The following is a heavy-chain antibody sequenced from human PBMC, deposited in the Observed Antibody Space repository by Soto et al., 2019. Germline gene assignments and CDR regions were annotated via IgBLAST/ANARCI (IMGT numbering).Heavy chain of an antibody. J-gene: IGHJ6*03. D-gene: IGHD4-17*01. CDR3: TRSGDYTNYYYYYMDV. Sequence: SETLSLTCTVSGDSITNYYWSWVRQSPGMGLEWIGYIYHSGLTKYNPSLKSLVTRSIGTYKNHFSLRLSSVTAADWAIYYCTRSGDYTNYYYYYMDVWGKGTTVTVSS. CDR2: IYHSGLT. V-gene: IGHV4-59*08. CDR1: GDSITNYY.